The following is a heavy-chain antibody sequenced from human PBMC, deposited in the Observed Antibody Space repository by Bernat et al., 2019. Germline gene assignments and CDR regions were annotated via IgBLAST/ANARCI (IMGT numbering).Heavy chain of an antibody. CDR2: IYYSGST. D-gene: IGHD3-16*02. V-gene: IGHV4-39*01. CDR1: GGSISSSSYY. CDR3: ARREDDYVWGSYRSYAFDI. J-gene: IGHJ3*02. Sequence: QLQLQESGPGLVKPSETLSLTCTVSGGSISSSSYYWGWIRQPPGKGQEWIGSIYYSGSTYYNPSLKSRVPISVDTSKNQFSLKLISVTAADTAVYYCARREDDYVWGSYRSYAFDIWGQGTMVTVSS.